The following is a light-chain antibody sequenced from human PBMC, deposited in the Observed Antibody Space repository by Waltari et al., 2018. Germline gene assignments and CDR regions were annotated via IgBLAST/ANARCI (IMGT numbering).Light chain of an antibody. CDR3: LLQYSGPWV. V-gene: IGLV7-46*01. CDR2: DTS. Sequence: QAVVTQEPSLTVSPGGTVTLTCGSSTGAVTSGHSPYWFQQKPGQAPRTRIYDTSNKHSWTPARFSGSLRGGKAALTRSGAQPEDEAEYYCLLQYSGPWVFGGGTKLTVL. J-gene: IGLJ3*02. CDR1: TGAVTSGHS.